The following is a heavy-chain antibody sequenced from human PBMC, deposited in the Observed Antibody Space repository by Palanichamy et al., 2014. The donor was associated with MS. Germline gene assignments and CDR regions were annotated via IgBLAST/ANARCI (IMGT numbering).Heavy chain of an antibody. V-gene: IGHV3-48*02. Sequence: YADSVKGRFTISRDNAKNSLYLQMSSLRDEDTAVYYCARGKKLEGYYYFYMDAWGKGTTVTVSS. CDR3: ARGKKLEGYYYFYMDA. J-gene: IGHJ6*03.